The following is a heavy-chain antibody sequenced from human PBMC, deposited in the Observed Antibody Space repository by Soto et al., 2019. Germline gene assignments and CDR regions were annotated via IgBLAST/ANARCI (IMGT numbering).Heavy chain of an antibody. CDR3: ANAGIAVAGHEYYYGMDV. CDR2: ISYDGSNK. D-gene: IGHD6-19*01. J-gene: IGHJ6*02. Sequence: GGSLRLSCAASGFTFSSYGMHWVRQAPGKGLEWVAVISYDGSNKYYADSVKGRFTISRDNSKNTLYLQMNSLRAEDTAVYYCANAGIAVAGHEYYYGMDVWGQGTTVTVSS. CDR1: GFTFSSYG. V-gene: IGHV3-30*18.